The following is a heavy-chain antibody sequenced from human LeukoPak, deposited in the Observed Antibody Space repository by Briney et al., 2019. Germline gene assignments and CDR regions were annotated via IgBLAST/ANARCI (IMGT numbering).Heavy chain of an antibody. CDR3: ASVIAAAGTDY. J-gene: IGHJ4*02. CDR2: INSDGSST. CDR1: GITFSSYW. Sequence: GGSLRLSCAASGITFSSYWMHWVRHAPGKGLVWVSRINSDGSSTSYADSVKGRFTISRDNDKNTLYLQMNSLRAEDTAVYYCASVIAAAGTDYWGQGTLVTVSS. V-gene: IGHV3-74*01. D-gene: IGHD6-13*01.